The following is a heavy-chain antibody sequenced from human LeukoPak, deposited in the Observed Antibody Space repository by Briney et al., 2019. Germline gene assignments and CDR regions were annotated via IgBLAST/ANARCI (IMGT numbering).Heavy chain of an antibody. CDR2: IYSSGNT. D-gene: IGHD2-2*01. J-gene: IGHJ5*02. Sequence: SETLSLTCTVSGGSIGSYYWNWIRQPPGKGLEWIGYIYSSGNTNYNPSPKSRVTISVHTSENQFSLKLSSVTAADTAVYYCARSPSTVNWFDPWGQGTLVTVSS. CDR1: GGSIGSYY. CDR3: ARSPSTVNWFDP. V-gene: IGHV4-59*08.